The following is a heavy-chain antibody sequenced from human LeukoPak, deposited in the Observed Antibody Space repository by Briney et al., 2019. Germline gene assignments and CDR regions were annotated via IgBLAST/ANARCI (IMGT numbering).Heavy chain of an antibody. D-gene: IGHD1-20*01. Sequence: SQTLSLTCAISGDSVSRNSAAWNWMRQSPSRDLVWLAKTYYRTTWYHVYAVSVKSRITINPDTSKNQLSLQLNSVTPEDTAVYYCARAQAYPIPGGFDYWGQGTLVTVSS. V-gene: IGHV6-1*01. J-gene: IGHJ4*02. CDR3: ARAQAYPIPGGFDY. CDR2: TYYRTTWYH. CDR1: GDSVSRNSAA.